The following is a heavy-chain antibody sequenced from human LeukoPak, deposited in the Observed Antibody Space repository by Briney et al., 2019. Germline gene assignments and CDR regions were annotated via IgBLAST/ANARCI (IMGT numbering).Heavy chain of an antibody. D-gene: IGHD2-15*01. CDR1: GGTFISYA. Sequence: GASVKVSCKASGGTFISYAISWVRQAPGQGLEWMGGIIPIFGTANYAQKFQGRVSLTTDTSTSTAYMELRSLRSDDTAVYYCASGEVGVVYRAGGRYYYYYHAMDVWGQGTTVTVSS. CDR2: IIPIFGTA. CDR3: ASGEVGVVYRAGGRYYYYYHAMDV. V-gene: IGHV1-69*05. J-gene: IGHJ6*02.